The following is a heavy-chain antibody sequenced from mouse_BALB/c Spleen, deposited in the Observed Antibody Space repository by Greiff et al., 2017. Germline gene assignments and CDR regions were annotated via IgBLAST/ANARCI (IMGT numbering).Heavy chain of an antibody. J-gene: IGHJ3*01. V-gene: IGHV5-17*02. D-gene: IGHD3-2*01. CDR1: GFTFSSFG. Sequence: EVHLVESGGGLVQPGGSRKLSCAASGFTFSSFGMHWVRQAPEKGLEWVAYISSGSSTIYYADTVKGRFTISRDNPKNTLFLQMTSLRSEDTAMYYCATQTARAPAWFACWGQGTLVTVSA. CDR3: ATQTARAPAWFAC. CDR2: ISSGSSTI.